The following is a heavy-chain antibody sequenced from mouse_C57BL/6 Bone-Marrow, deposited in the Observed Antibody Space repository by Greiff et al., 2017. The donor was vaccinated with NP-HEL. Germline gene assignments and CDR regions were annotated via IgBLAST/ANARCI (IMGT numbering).Heavy chain of an antibody. J-gene: IGHJ2*01. V-gene: IGHV1-19*01. D-gene: IGHD1-1*01. CDR3: AREGYGSSYEFDY. CDR2: INPYNGGT. Sequence: VQLQQSGPVLVKPGASVKMSCKASGYTFTDYYMNWVKQSHGKSLEWIGVINPYNGGTSYNQKFKGKATLTVDKSSSTAYMELNSLTSEDSVVYYCAREGYGSSYEFDYWGQGTTLTVSS. CDR1: GYTFTDYY.